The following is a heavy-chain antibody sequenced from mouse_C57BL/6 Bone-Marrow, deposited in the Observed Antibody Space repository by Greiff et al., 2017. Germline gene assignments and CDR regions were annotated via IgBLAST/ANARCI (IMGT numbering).Heavy chain of an antibody. CDR1: GYTFTSYW. Sequence: QVQLQQPGAELVKPGASVKLSCKASGYTFTSYWMHWVKQRPGQGLEWIGMIHPNSGSTNYNEKFKSKATLTVDKSSSTAYMQLSSLASEDSAVYCCSINWDNAMDYWGQGTSGTVSS. CDR3: SINWDNAMDY. CDR2: IHPNSGST. J-gene: IGHJ4*01. D-gene: IGHD4-1*02. V-gene: IGHV1-64*01.